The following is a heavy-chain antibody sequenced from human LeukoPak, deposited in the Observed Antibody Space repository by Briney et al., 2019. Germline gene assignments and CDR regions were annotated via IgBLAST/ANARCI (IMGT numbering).Heavy chain of an antibody. CDR2: IYYSGST. CDR3: ARGSAMVTRVADY. J-gene: IGHJ4*02. V-gene: IGHV4-59*01. CDR1: GGSISSYY. D-gene: IGHD5-18*01. Sequence: PSETLSLTCTVSGGSISSYYWSWIRQPPGKGLEWIGYIYYSGSTNYNPSLKSRVTISVDTSKNQFSLKLSSVTAADTAVYYCARGSAMVTRVADYWGQGTLVTVSS.